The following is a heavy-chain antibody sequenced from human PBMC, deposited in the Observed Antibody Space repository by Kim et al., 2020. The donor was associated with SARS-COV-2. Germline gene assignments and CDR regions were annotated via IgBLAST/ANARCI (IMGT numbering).Heavy chain of an antibody. CDR3: ARDKIVGPTFFDY. CDR1: GLMFNNHW. V-gene: IGHV3-7*01. J-gene: IGHJ4*02. Sequence: GGSLRLSCEASGLMFNNHWVSWVRQAAGKGPEWVANIGQDGSEKNYLDSVKGRFTISRDNGKNSLYLQMNSLRAEDTAVYYCARDKIVGPTFFDYWGQGILVTVSS. CDR2: IGQDGSEK. D-gene: IGHD1-26*01.